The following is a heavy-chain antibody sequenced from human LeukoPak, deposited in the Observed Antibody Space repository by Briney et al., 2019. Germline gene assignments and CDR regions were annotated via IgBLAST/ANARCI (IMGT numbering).Heavy chain of an antibody. V-gene: IGHV4-34*01. J-gene: IGHJ6*02. CDR3: ARDQVSLAVAGSNPPYYYYGMDV. CDR1: GGSFSGYY. CDR2: INHSGST. Sequence: SETLSLTCAVYGGSFSGYYWSWIRQPPGKGLEWIGEINHSGSTNYNPSLKSRVTISVDTSKNQFSLKLSSVTAADTAVYYCARDQVSLAVAGSNPPYYYYGMDVWGQGTTVTVSS. D-gene: IGHD6-19*01.